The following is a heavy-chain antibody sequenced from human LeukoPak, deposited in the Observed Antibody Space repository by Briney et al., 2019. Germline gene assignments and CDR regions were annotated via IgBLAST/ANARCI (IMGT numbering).Heavy chain of an antibody. J-gene: IGHJ5*02. Sequence: GGSLRLSCAASGFTFSAYSMNWVRQAPGKGPEWVSYISSTSRSTYYTDSVKGRFTVARDSAKNSLYLQMNTVSDEDTAVYYCARGSNLFDLWGQGTRVTVSS. CDR3: ARGSNLFDL. CDR2: ISSTSRST. V-gene: IGHV3-48*02. CDR1: GFTFSAYS. D-gene: IGHD4/OR15-4a*01.